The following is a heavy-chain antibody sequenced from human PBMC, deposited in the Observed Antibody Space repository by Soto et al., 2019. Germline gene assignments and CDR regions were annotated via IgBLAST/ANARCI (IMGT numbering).Heavy chain of an antibody. Sequence: EVHLVESGGGLVQPGGSLRLSCAASGFSFSDHYMEWVRQAPGKGLEWVGRIRNKANSYTTQYAAAVRGRFTLSRDDSKNSLFLQMTSLKTEDTAIYYCASTIMYSAPHYFDYSGQGTRVTVSS. CDR2: IRNKANSYTT. J-gene: IGHJ4*02. CDR1: GFSFSDHY. CDR3: ASTIMYSAPHYFDY. V-gene: IGHV3-72*01. D-gene: IGHD1-26*01.